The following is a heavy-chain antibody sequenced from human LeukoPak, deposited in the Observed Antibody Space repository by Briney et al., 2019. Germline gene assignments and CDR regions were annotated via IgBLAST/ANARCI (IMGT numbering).Heavy chain of an antibody. V-gene: IGHV3-48*01. CDR1: GFTFSSYS. CDR3: ARDRIAQDY. J-gene: IGHJ4*02. CDR2: ISSSSSTI. Sequence: TGGSLRLSCAASGFTFSSYSMNWVRQAPGKGLEWVSCISSSSSTIYYADSVKGRFTISRDNAKNSLYLQMNSLRAEDTAVYYCARDRIAQDYWGQGTLVTVSS.